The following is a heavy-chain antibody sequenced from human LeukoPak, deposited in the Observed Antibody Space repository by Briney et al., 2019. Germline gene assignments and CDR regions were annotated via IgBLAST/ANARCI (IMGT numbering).Heavy chain of an antibody. Sequence: GGSLRLSCAASGFTFGSYAMSWVRQAPGKGLEWVSAISGSGGSTYYADSVKGRFTISRENSKNTLYLQMNSPRAEDTALYYCAKDCTSTNCYVDYWGQGTLVTVSS. CDR3: AKDCTSTNCYVDY. D-gene: IGHD2-2*01. J-gene: IGHJ4*02. CDR2: ISGSGGST. CDR1: GFTFGSYA. V-gene: IGHV3-23*01.